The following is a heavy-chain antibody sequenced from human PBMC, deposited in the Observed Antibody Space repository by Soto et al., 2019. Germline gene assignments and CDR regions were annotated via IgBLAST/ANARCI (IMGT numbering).Heavy chain of an antibody. V-gene: IGHV1-69*13. CDR1: GGTFSSYA. Sequence: SVKVSCKASGGTFSSYAISWVRQAPGQGLEWMGGIIPIFGTANYAQKFQGRVTITADESTSTAYMELSSLRSEDTAVYYCARSGLALPYSASHWFAPWGHGTLVAV. CDR2: IIPIFGTA. D-gene: IGHD1-26*01. J-gene: IGHJ5*02. CDR3: ARSGLALPYSASHWFAP.